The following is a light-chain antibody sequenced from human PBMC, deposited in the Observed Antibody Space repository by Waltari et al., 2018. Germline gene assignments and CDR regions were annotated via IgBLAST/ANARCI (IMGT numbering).Light chain of an antibody. Sequence: QAALTQPPSVSKSLGQAVTISCTGTSNDVGGYNYVSWYQQYTGTAPRLVIYDVNIRPSGVSDRFSGSKSGKTASLTISGLQAEDEADYYCLSFRGGNTWVFGGGTRLTVL. CDR3: LSFRGGNTWV. CDR1: SNDVGGYNY. J-gene: IGLJ2*01. V-gene: IGLV2-11*01. CDR2: DVN.